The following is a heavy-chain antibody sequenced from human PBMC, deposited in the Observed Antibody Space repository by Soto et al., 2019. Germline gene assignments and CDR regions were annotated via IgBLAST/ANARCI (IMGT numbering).Heavy chain of an antibody. CDR1: GFTFSSYG. CDR2: ISYDGSNK. Sequence: GGSLRLSCAASGFTFSSYGMHWVRQAPGKGLEWVAVISYDGSNKYYADSVKGRFTISRDNSKNTLYLQMTSLRAEDTAVYYCAKEQWLLNSYYYYGMDVWGQGPTVTVSS. J-gene: IGHJ6*02. D-gene: IGHD3-22*01. V-gene: IGHV3-30*18. CDR3: AKEQWLLNSYYYYGMDV.